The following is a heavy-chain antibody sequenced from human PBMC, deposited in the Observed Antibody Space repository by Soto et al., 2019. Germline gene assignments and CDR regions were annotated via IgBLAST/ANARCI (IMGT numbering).Heavy chain of an antibody. CDR2: IYYSGNT. CDR3: AREGGESSDGLYYFDS. CDR1: GGSTSSDNY. V-gene: IGHV4-30-4*01. J-gene: IGHJ4*02. Sequence: QVQLQASGPGLLKPAQTLSLTCTVSGGSTSSDNYWSWIRQPPGKGLEWIGHIYYSGNTAYNPSLKSRLAISIDPCQNQFSRMLSSVTAADTAVYFCAREGGESSDGLYYFDSWGQGYLVTVSS. D-gene: IGHD3-16*01.